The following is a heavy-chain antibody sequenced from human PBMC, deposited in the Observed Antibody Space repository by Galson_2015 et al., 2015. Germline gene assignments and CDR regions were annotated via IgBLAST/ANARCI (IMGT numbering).Heavy chain of an antibody. J-gene: IGHJ4*02. CDR1: GFTFSDYY. CDR2: ISWNSGSI. CDR3: AKDGGGAAAPIDY. Sequence: SLRLSCAASGFTFSDYYMSWIRQAPGKGLEWVSGISWNSGSIGYADSVKGRFTISRDNAKNSLYLQMNSLRAEDTALYYCAKDGGGAAAPIDYWGQGTLVTVSS. V-gene: IGHV3-9*01. D-gene: IGHD6-13*01.